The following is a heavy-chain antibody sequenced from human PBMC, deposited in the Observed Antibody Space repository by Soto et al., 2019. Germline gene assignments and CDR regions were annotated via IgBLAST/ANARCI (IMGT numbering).Heavy chain of an antibody. D-gene: IGHD3-22*01. CDR3: ARLYYYDSSGYKINWFDP. CDR2: IIPILGIA. V-gene: IGHV1-69*02. J-gene: IGHJ5*02. Sequence: QVQLVQSGAEVKKPGSSVKVSCKASGGTFSSYTISWVRQAPGQELEWMGRIIPILGIANYAQKFQGRVTITADKSTSTAYMELSSLRSEDTAVYYCARLYYYDSSGYKINWFDPWGQGTLVTVSS. CDR1: GGTFSSYT.